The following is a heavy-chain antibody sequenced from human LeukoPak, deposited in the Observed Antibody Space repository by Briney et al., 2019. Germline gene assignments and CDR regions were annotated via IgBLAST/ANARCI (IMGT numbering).Heavy chain of an antibody. V-gene: IGHV3-21*01. CDR1: GFTFSDYN. CDR3: ARDGPLPSYYDSSGYYNGIDH. D-gene: IGHD3-22*01. J-gene: IGHJ5*02. CDR2: ISSSTSYI. Sequence: GGSLRLSCAASGFTFSDYNINWVRQAPGKGLEWVSSISSSTSYIYYADSMKGRFTISRDNAKNSLYLQMNSLRAEDTAMYYCARDGPLPSYYDSSGYYNGIDHWGQGTLVTVSS.